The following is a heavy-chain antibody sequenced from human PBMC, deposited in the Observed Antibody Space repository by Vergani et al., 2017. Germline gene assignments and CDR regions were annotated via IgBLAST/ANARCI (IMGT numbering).Heavy chain of an antibody. D-gene: IGHD6-19*01. V-gene: IGHV4-39*01. Sequence: QLQLQESGPGLVKPSATLSLTCSVSGASIRSSNYYWGWIRQPPGKGLEWIASIYYSGSTYYNPSLKSRVTISVDTSKNQFSLKLSSVTAADTAVYFCARHSTVEWLVKLGWIVPLVQASLVSDS. J-gene: IGHJ5*02. CDR3: ARHSTVEWLVKLGWIVP. CDR2: IYYSGST. CDR1: GASIRSSNYY.